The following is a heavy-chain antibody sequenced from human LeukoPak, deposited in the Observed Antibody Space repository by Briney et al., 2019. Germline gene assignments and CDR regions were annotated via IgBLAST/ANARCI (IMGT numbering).Heavy chain of an antibody. Sequence: GGSLRLSCAASGCTFSCYAMSWVRQAPGKGLEWVSAISGSGASTYYADSVKGRFTISKDNSKNTLYLQMNSLRAEDTAVYYCARLAPSSPNIVVVPAASTPFDYWGQGTLVTVSS. CDR1: GCTFSCYA. V-gene: IGHV3-23*01. J-gene: IGHJ4*02. CDR2: ISGSGAST. CDR3: ARLAPSSPNIVVVPAASTPFDY. D-gene: IGHD2-2*01.